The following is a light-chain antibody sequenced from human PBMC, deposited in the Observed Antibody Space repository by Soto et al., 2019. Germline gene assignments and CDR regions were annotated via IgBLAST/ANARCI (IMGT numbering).Light chain of an antibody. J-gene: IGKJ5*01. CDR1: QSVSSN. V-gene: IGKV3-11*01. Sequence: EIVMTQSPATLSVSPGERATLSFRASQSVSSNLAWYQQKPGQAPRLLIYDTSNRATGVPARFSGSGSGTDFTLTISSLEPEDCAIYYCQQRQYWPPITFGQGTRLETK. CDR3: QQRQYWPPIT. CDR2: DTS.